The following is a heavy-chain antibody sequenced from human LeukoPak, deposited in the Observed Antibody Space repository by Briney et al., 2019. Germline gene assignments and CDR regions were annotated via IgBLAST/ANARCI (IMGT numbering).Heavy chain of an antibody. Sequence: GGSLRLSCAASGFTFSSYAMSWVRQAPGKGLEWVSYISSSSSTIYYADSVKGRFTISRDNAKSSLYLQMNSLRAEDTAVYYCARDSTGSYYNFDYWGQGTLVTVSS. D-gene: IGHD1-26*01. CDR3: ARDSTGSYYNFDY. J-gene: IGHJ4*02. CDR2: ISSSSSTI. V-gene: IGHV3-48*04. CDR1: GFTFSSYA.